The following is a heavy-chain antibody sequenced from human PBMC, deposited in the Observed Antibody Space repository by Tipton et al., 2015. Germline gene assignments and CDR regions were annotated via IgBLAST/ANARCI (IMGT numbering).Heavy chain of an antibody. J-gene: IGHJ6*02. CDR1: GYSINNDYY. V-gene: IGHV4-38-2*02. CDR3: ARDLEHGMDV. CDR2: VYPGGGT. Sequence: GLVKPSETMSLTCDVSGYSINNDYYWGWIRQAPGKGLEWIGFVYPGGGTYYNPSLKSRVTISVDTSKNQFSLKLSSVTAADTAVYFCARDLEHGMDVWGQGTTVTVS.